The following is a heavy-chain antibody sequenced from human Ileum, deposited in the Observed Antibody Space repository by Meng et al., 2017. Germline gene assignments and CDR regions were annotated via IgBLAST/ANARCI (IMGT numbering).Heavy chain of an antibody. CDR2: VYHSGST. J-gene: IGHJ2*01. Sequence: QVELQESGPGPVKPSVTLSLTCAVSGGSIESNNWWTWIRQPPGQGLEWIGEVYHSGSTHYNPSLQSRVTISIDNSKNRFSLSLNSVTAADTAIYYCARADYVRYFDLWGRGTLVTVSS. CDR1: GGSIESNNW. CDR3: ARADYVRYFDL. V-gene: IGHV4-4*02. D-gene: IGHD3-10*02.